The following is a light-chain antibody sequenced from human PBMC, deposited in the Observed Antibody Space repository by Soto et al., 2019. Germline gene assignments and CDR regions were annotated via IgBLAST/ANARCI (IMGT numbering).Light chain of an antibody. V-gene: IGKV3-11*01. CDR1: QSVSSY. CDR2: DAS. J-gene: IGKJ1*01. Sequence: EIVLTQSPATLSLSPGERATLSCRASQSVSSYLAWYQQKPGQAPRLLIYDASNRATGIPARFSGSGSGTDFTLTIISREPEDFEVYYCQQRSNWPPWTFGQGTKGEIK. CDR3: QQRSNWPPWT.